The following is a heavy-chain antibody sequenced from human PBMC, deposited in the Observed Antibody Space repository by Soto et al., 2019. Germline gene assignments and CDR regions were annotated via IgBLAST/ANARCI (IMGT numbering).Heavy chain of an antibody. D-gene: IGHD5-18*01. J-gene: IGHJ6*02. Sequence: ASVKVSCKASGYTFTSYGMSWVRPAPGQGLEWIGWISAYNGNTNYAQKLQGRVTMTTDTSTSTAYMELRSLRSDDTAVYYCAREGFIRIQLWFSHYYYYGMDVWCQGTTVTVSS. CDR1: GYTFTSYG. CDR2: ISAYNGNT. CDR3: AREGFIRIQLWFSHYYYYGMDV. V-gene: IGHV1-18*04.